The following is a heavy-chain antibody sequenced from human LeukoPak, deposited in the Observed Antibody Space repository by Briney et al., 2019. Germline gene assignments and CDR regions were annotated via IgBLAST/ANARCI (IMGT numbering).Heavy chain of an antibody. CDR1: GYSISSGYY. J-gene: IGHJ5*02. V-gene: IGHV4-38-2*02. CDR3: AREPYYYESSGSTAP. D-gene: IGHD3-22*01. CDR2: IYHSGST. Sequence: SETLSLTCTVSGYSISSGYYWGWIRQPPGKGLEWIASIYHSGSTYYNSSLKSRVTMSVDTSKNQFSLKLSSVTATDTAVYYCAREPYYYESSGSTAPWGQGTLVTVSS.